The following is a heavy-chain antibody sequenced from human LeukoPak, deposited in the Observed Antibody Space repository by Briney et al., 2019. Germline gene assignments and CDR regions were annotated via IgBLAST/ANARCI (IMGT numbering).Heavy chain of an antibody. D-gene: IGHD3-10*01. CDR1: GGSISSGSYY. Sequence: SETLSLTCTVSGGSISSGSYYWSWIRQPAGKGLEWIGRIYTSGSTNYNPSLKSRVTISVDTSKNQFSLKLSSVTAADTAVYYCARDYYGSGRGDYYMDVWGKGTTVTVSS. CDR3: ARDYYGSGRGDYYMDV. V-gene: IGHV4-61*02. CDR2: IYTSGST. J-gene: IGHJ6*03.